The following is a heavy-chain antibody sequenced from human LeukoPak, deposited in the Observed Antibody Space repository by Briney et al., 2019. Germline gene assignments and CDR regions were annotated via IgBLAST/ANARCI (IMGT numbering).Heavy chain of an antibody. J-gene: IGHJ4*02. CDR2: IIPIFGTA. D-gene: IGHD1-14*01. CDR3: ARGAGFAEPLPEY. CDR1: GGTFSSYA. Sequence: SVKVSCKASGGTFSSYAISWVRQAPGQGLEWMGGIIPIFGTANYAQKFQGRVTITRDTSASTAYMELSSLRSEDTAVYYCARGAGFAEPLPEYWGQGTLLTVSS. V-gene: IGHV1-69*05.